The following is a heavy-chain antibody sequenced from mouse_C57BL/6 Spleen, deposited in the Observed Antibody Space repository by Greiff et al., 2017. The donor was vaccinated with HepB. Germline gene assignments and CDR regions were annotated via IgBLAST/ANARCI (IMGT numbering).Heavy chain of an antibody. J-gene: IGHJ2*01. Sequence: KQPGAELVKPGASVKLSCKASGYTFTSYWMHWVKQRPGRGLEWIGRIDPNSGGTKYNEKFKSKATLTVDKPSSTAYMQLSSLTSEDSAVYYCAVWLRRDFDYWGQGTTLTVSS. CDR2: IDPNSGGT. V-gene: IGHV1-72*01. D-gene: IGHD2-2*01. CDR1: GYTFTSYW. CDR3: AVWLRRDFDY.